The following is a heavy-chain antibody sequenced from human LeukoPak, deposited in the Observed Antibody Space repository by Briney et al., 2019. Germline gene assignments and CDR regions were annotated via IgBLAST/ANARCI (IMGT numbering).Heavy chain of an antibody. CDR2: IIPILGIA. V-gene: IGHV1-69*04. CDR1: GYTFTAYY. J-gene: IGHJ4*02. Sequence: SVKVSCKTSGYTFTAYYMHWVRQAPGQGLEWMGRIIPILGIANYAQKFQGRVTITADKSTSTAYMELSSLRSEDTAVYYCARVPAGIAVAGTDFDYWGQGTLVTVSS. CDR3: ARVPAGIAVAGTDFDY. D-gene: IGHD6-19*01.